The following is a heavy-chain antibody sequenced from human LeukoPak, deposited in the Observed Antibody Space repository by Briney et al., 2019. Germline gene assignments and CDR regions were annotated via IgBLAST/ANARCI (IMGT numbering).Heavy chain of an antibody. J-gene: IGHJ3*02. CDR1: GFTFSSYS. CDR3: ATSGRIKRDAFDI. D-gene: IGHD1-26*01. CDR2: ISSSSSYI. V-gene: IGHV3-21*01. Sequence: GRSLRPSCAASGFTFSSYSMNWVRQAPGKGLEWVSSISSSSSYIYYADSVKGRFTISRDNSKNTLYLQMNSLRAEDTAVYYCATSGRIKRDAFDIWGQGTMVTVSS.